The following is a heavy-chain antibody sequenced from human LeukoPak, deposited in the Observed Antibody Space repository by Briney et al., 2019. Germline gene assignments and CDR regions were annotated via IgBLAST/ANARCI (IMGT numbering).Heavy chain of an antibody. J-gene: IGHJ3*02. Sequence: SETLSLTCTVSGGSISSYYWSWIRQPAGKGLEWIGRIYTSGSTNYNRSLKSRVTMSVDTSKNQFSLKLSSVTAADTAVYYCARERYCSSTSCYIGRAFDIWGQGTMVTVSS. CDR3: ARERYCSSTSCYIGRAFDI. V-gene: IGHV4-4*07. CDR1: GGSISSYY. D-gene: IGHD2-2*02. CDR2: IYTSGST.